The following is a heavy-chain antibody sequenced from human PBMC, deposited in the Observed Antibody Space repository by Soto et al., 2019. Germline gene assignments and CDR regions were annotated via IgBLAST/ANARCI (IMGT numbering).Heavy chain of an antibody. CDR2: IYYSGST. CDR3: ARRYGGNSGDY. Sequence: VQLQESGPGLVKPSQTLSLTCTVSGGSISSGGYYLSWIRQPPGKGLEWIGYIYYSGSTYYNPSFKSRVTISVDTSKNQFSLKLSSVTAADTAVYYCARRYGGNSGDYWGQGTLVTVSS. J-gene: IGHJ4*02. V-gene: IGHV4-31*03. CDR1: GGSISSGGYY. D-gene: IGHD2-21*02.